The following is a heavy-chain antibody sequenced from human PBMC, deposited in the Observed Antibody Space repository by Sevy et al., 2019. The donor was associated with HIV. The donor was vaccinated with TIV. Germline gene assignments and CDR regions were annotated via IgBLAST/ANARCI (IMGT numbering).Heavy chain of an antibody. CDR2: INHSGST. V-gene: IGHV4-34*01. CDR3: ARGARWFAP. CDR1: GGSFSDYY. J-gene: IGHJ5*02. Sequence: SETLSLTCAVYGGSFSDYYRSWIRQPPGKGLEWIWEINHSGSTNSNPSLKSGVTISVDTLKNHFNVKMSYVTAAYTAVYYCARGARWFAPWGQGTLVPVSS.